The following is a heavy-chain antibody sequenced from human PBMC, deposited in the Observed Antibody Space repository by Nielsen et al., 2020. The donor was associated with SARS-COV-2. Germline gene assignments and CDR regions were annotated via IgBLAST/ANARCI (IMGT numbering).Heavy chain of an antibody. CDR3: ARGPHDYGDYWLGY. CDR1: GGSISSSSYY. CDR2: IYYSGST. J-gene: IGHJ4*02. Sequence: ESLKISCTVSGGSISSSSYYWGWIRQPPGKGLEWIGYIYYSGSTNYNPSLKSRVTISVDTSKNQFSLNLSSVTAADTAVYYCARGPHDYGDYWLGYWGQGTLVTVSS. D-gene: IGHD4-17*01. V-gene: IGHV4-61*05.